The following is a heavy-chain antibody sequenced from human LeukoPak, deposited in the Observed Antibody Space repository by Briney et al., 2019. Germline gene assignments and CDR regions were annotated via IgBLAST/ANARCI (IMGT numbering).Heavy chain of an antibody. V-gene: IGHV3-23*01. J-gene: IGHJ4*02. CDR2: TVGGGEGT. CDR3: AKGSAVADINFDY. Sequence: GGSLRLSCAASGFTFSSTSMSWVRQAPGKGLEWVAVTVGGGEGTYYADSVKGRFTISRDNSNNTLYLQMNSLRAEDTAVYYCAKGSAVADINFDYWGQGTLVTVSS. CDR1: GFTFSSTS. D-gene: IGHD6-19*01.